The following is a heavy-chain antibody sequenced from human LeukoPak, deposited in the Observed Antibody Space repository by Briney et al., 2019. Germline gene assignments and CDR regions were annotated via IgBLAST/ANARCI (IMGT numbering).Heavy chain of an antibody. CDR3: ARDGEYDSSGSGAFDI. Sequence: SETLSLTCTVSGGSISSSSYYWSWIRQPPGKGLEWIGYIYYSGSTYYNPSLKSRVTISVDTSKNQFSLKLSSVTAADTAVYYCARDGEYDSSGSGAFDIWGQGTMVTVSS. CDR2: IYYSGST. CDR1: GGSISSSSYY. D-gene: IGHD3-22*01. J-gene: IGHJ3*02. V-gene: IGHV4-30-4*08.